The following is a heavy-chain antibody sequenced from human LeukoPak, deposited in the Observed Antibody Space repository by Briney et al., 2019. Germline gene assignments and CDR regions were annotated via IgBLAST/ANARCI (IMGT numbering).Heavy chain of an antibody. D-gene: IGHD6-13*01. CDR3: ARSIPYGTTWYGRSDY. CDR1: GFPFSSYS. J-gene: IGHJ4*02. CDR2: IKPDGTTK. V-gene: IGHV3-7*03. Sequence: GGSLGLSCAASGFPFSSYSMTWVRQAPGKGLEWVANIKPDGTTKFYVDSVKGRFTISRDNALNSLYLQMNSLRAEDTAIYYCARSIPYGTTWYGRSDYWGQGTLVTVSS.